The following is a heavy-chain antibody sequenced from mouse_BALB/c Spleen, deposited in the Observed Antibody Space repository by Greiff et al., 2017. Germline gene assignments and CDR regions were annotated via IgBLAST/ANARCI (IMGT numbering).Heavy chain of an antibody. J-gene: IGHJ3*01. Sequence: DVKLQESGGGLVQPGGSRKLSCAASGFTFSSFGMHWVRQAPEKGLEWVAYISSGSSTIYYADTVKGRFTISRDNPKNTLFLQMTSLRSEDTAMYYCARWRFAYWGQGTLVTVSA. CDR2: ISSGSSTI. CDR3: ARWRFAY. V-gene: IGHV5-17*02. CDR1: GFTFSSFG.